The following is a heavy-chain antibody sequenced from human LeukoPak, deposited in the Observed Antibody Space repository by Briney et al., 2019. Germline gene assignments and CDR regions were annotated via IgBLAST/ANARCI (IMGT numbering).Heavy chain of an antibody. D-gene: IGHD6-13*01. CDR3: VKEGIAAGS. CDR1: GYTFTGYS. V-gene: IGHV1-2*02. Sequence: ASVQVSCKASGYTFTGYSMHWVRQAPGQGLEWMGWINPNSGGTNYAPKFQGRVTMTRDTSISTAYMELSSLRSDDTAVYYCVKEGIAAGSWGQGTLVIVSS. CDR2: INPNSGGT. J-gene: IGHJ4*02.